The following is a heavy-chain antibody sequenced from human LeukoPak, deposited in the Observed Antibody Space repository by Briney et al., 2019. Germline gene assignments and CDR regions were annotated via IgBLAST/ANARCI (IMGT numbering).Heavy chain of an antibody. CDR2: INHSGNT. V-gene: IGHV4-34*01. J-gene: IGHJ4*02. Sequence: SETLSLTCAVYGGPFSGYYWTWIRQPPGKGLEWIGEINHSGNTRCNPSLKSRVTISVDTSKNQFSLKVSSVTAADTAVYYCARRPLGSSGYSLGDYWDQGTLVTVSS. CDR1: GGPFSGYY. CDR3: ARRPLGSSGYSLGDY. D-gene: IGHD3-22*01.